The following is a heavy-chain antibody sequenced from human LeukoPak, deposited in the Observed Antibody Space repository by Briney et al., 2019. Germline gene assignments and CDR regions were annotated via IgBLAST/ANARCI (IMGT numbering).Heavy chain of an antibody. V-gene: IGHV4-61*05. D-gene: IGHD3-10*01. J-gene: IGHJ4*02. Sequence: SETLSLTCTVSGGSISSSSYYWGWIRQPPGKGLEWIGFVYHSGDTNYNPSLKSRVTISVDTSKNQFSLHLTSVTAADTAVYYCARRAGSGVGPYYFDNWGQGTLVTVSS. CDR2: VYHSGDT. CDR1: GGSISSSSYY. CDR3: ARRAGSGVGPYYFDN.